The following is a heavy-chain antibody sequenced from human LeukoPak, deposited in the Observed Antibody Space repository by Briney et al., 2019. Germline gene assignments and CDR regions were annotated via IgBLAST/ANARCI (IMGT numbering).Heavy chain of an antibody. D-gene: IGHD2-2*01. V-gene: IGHV4-4*07. CDR1: GGSISSYY. CDR2: IYTSGST. J-gene: IGHJ6*03. CDR3: AREFRSNIVVVPAALTVGYYYYMDV. Sequence: PSETLSLTCTVSGGSISSYYWSWIRQPAGKGLEWIGRIYTSGSTNYNPSLKSRVTMSVDTSKNQFSLKLSSVTAADTAVYYCAREFRSNIVVVPAALTVGYYYYMDVWGKGTTVTVSS.